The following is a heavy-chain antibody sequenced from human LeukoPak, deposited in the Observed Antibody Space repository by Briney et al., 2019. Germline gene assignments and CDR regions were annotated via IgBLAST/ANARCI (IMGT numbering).Heavy chain of an antibody. J-gene: IGHJ5*02. D-gene: IGHD3-22*01. Sequence: SETLSLTCSVSGGSISDNSWSWIRRPPGKGLEWIGHIHYTGSTDYNPSLKSRVTLSLDTPKNQFSLKVSSVTAADTAVYYCARHEDYYDSSEGWFDPWGQGTLITVSS. CDR3: ARHEDYYDSSEGWFDP. CDR2: IHYTGST. V-gene: IGHV4-59*08. CDR1: GGSISDNS.